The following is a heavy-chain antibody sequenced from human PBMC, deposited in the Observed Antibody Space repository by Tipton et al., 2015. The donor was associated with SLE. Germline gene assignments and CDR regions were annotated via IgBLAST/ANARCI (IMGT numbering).Heavy chain of an antibody. CDR2: ISWNSGSI. D-gene: IGHD3-16*01. Sequence: SLRLSCAASGFTFDDYAMHWVRQAPGKGLVWVSGISWNSGSIGYANSVKGRFTISRDNAKNSLYLQMHSLRAEDTALYYCATGGSRSYYYYMDVWGKGTTVTVSS. J-gene: IGHJ6*03. CDR3: ATGGSRSYYYYMDV. CDR1: GFTFDDYA. V-gene: IGHV3-9*01.